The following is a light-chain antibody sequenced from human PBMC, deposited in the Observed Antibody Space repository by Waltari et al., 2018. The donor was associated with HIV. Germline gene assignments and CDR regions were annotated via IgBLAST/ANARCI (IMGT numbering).Light chain of an antibody. J-gene: IGLJ2*01. Sequence: QSALTQPASVSGSPGQSITISCTGTSSDVGAYNLVSWYQQHPGTAPELMIFELTKRPSWISDRFSGSRSGNTASLTISGLQAEDEGDYYCCSYTGTGVVFGGGTKLTGL. V-gene: IGLV2-23*02. CDR2: ELT. CDR1: SSDVGAYNL. CDR3: CSYTGTGVV.